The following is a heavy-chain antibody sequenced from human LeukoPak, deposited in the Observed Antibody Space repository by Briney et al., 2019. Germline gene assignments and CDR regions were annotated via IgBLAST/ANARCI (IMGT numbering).Heavy chain of an antibody. CDR3: AREIRDGSSIYRYFDY. Sequence: ASVKVSCKASGGTFSSSPITWVRQAPGQGLEWMGRIIPILAIANYAQKFQGRVTITTDESTSTAYMELSSLRSEDTAVYYCAREIRDGSSIYRYFDYWGQGTLVTVSS. CDR2: IIPILAIA. D-gene: IGHD6-13*01. V-gene: IGHV1-69*04. CDR1: GGTFSSSP. J-gene: IGHJ4*02.